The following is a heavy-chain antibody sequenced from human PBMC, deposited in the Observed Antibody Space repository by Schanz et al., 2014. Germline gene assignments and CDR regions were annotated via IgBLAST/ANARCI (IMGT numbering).Heavy chain of an antibody. CDR2: ISAYNGHT. CDR1: GYTFTDYG. J-gene: IGHJ6*02. Sequence: QVQVVQSGAEVKKPGASVKVSCKASGYTFTDYGVIWVRQAPGQGLEWMGWISAYNGHTDYAQKLQGRVTITADKSTSTASMELSSLRSEDTAVYYCARGPSQGYSYGHNIGAYYYGMDVWGQGTTVTVSS. D-gene: IGHD5-18*01. V-gene: IGHV1-18*01. CDR3: ARGPSQGYSYGHNIGAYYYGMDV.